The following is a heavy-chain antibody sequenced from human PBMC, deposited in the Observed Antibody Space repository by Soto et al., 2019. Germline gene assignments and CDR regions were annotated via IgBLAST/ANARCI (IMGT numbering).Heavy chain of an antibody. CDR2: IGTAGDT. CDR3: ARACYDSSGYYFFDY. J-gene: IGHJ4*02. V-gene: IGHV3-13*01. Sequence: GGSLRLSCAASGFTFSSYDMHWVRQATGKGLEWVSAIGTAGDTYYPGSVKGRFTISGENAKNSLYLQMNSLRAGDTAVYYCARACYDSSGYYFFDYWGQGTLVTVSS. D-gene: IGHD3-22*01. CDR1: GFTFSSYD.